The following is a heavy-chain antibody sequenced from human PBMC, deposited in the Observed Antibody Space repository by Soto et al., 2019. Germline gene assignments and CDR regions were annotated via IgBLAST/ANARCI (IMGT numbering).Heavy chain of an antibody. D-gene: IGHD3-10*01. CDR3: ARIRGYWYGLDV. V-gene: IGHV3-23*01. Sequence: EVQLLDSGGGLVQPGGSLRLSCAASGFPLSTYGMTWVRQAPGKGLEWVSAITGTGGNTYYVDSVKGRFTSSRDNSKKMLYLQVNSLRVEDTAVYYCARIRGYWYGLDVWGQGNTVTVSS. J-gene: IGHJ6*01. CDR1: GFPLSTYG. CDR2: ITGTGGNT.